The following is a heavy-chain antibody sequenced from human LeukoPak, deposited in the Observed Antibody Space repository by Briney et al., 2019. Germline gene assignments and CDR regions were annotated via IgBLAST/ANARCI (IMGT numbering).Heavy chain of an antibody. CDR2: IYYSGNT. V-gene: IGHV4-30-4*08. CDR3: ARHGNIVVVPAAKGFDY. D-gene: IGHD2-2*01. CDR1: GGSISSGDNY. Sequence: SQTLSLTCTVSGGSISSGDNYWSWIRQPPGKGLEWIGYIYYSGNTYYNPSLKSRVAISVDTSKNQFSLKLSSVTAADTAVYYCARHGNIVVVPAAKGFDYWGQGTLVTASS. J-gene: IGHJ4*02.